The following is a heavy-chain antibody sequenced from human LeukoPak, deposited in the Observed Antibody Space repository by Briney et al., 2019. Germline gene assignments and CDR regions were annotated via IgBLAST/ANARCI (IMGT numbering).Heavy chain of an antibody. CDR1: GFTFSSYD. V-gene: IGHV3-13*01. CDR2: IGTAGDT. D-gene: IGHD6-19*01. Sequence: PGGSLRLSCAASGFTFSSYDMHWVRQATGKGPEWVSAIGTAGDTYYPGSVKGRFTISRENAKNSLYLQMNSPRAGDTAVYYCARGIAVAGPYYYYGMDVWGQGTTVTVSS. J-gene: IGHJ6*02. CDR3: ARGIAVAGPYYYYGMDV.